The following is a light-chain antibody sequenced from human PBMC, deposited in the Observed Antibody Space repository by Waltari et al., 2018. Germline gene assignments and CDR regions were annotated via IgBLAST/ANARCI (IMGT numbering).Light chain of an antibody. CDR1: QFISSN. Sequence: EIVMTQSPATLSVSPGERATLSCRASQFISSNLAWYQQKPGQSPRLLIYDASTRATGIPARCSGSGSGTEFTLTISSLQSEDFAVYYCQQYNKWPPITFGQGTRLEIK. CDR2: DAS. J-gene: IGKJ5*01. V-gene: IGKV3-15*01. CDR3: QQYNKWPPIT.